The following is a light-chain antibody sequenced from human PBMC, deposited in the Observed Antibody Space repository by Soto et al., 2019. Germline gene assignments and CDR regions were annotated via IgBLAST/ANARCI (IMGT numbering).Light chain of an antibody. Sequence: QSVLTQPPSTSGTPGQRVTISCSGSSSNIGTNTVNWNQKVPGTAPKLLIYSNDQRPSGVPDRFSGSKSGTSVSLAISGLQSEDEADYFCAAWEARLNGVVFGGGTKPTVL. CDR2: SND. CDR1: SSNIGTNT. J-gene: IGLJ3*02. CDR3: AAWEARLNGVV. V-gene: IGLV1-44*01.